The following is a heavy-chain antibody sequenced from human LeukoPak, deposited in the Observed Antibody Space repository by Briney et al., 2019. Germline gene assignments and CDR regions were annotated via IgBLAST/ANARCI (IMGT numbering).Heavy chain of an antibody. CDR2: ISSSGNYK. CDR3: ARNLYNSASPPDY. CDR1: GFTFRNLH. D-gene: IGHD6-19*01. J-gene: IGHJ4*02. Sequence: PGGSLRLSCAASGFTFRNLHMNWVRQAPGKGLEWVSSISSSGNYKYYADSVKGRFTIPRDNAKNSLYLQLNSLRVDDTAVYYCARNLYNSASPPDYWGQGTLVTVSS. V-gene: IGHV3-21*01.